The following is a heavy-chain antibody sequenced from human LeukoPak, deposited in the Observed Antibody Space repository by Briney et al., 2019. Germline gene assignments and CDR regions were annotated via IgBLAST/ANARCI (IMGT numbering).Heavy chain of an antibody. CDR1: GGSISSSPYY. J-gene: IGHJ4*02. CDR2: IYYSGTT. D-gene: IGHD2-15*01. CDR3: ARGAPMLH. V-gene: IGHV4-39*07. Sequence: SETLSLTCTVSGGSISSSPYYWGWIRQPPGKGLEWIGSIYYSGTTHYSPSLESRVTISVDTSKNQFSLKLASVTAADTAIYYCARGAPMLHWGQGTLVTVSS.